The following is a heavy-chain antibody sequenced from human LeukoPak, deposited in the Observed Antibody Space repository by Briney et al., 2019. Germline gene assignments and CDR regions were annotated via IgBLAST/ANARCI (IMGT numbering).Heavy chain of an antibody. D-gene: IGHD3-22*01. CDR1: GFRLDAFG. CDR3: ASVPDDASGNSRYYFKT. V-gene: IGHV3-20*04. CDR2: IEWNGGRG. Sequence: PGGSLRLSCAASGFRLDAFGMSWVRQVPGKGLEWVSGIEWNGGRGEYADSVKGRFTISRDNAKNSLYLQMKNLRAEDTALYYCASVPDDASGNSRYYFKTWGQGTLVTVSS. J-gene: IGHJ4*02.